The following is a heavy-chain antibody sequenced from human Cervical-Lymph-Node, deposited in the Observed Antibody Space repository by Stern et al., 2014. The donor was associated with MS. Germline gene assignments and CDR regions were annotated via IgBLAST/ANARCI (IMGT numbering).Heavy chain of an antibody. Sequence: VQLVESGAELIRPGESLKISCKGSGFKFSIYWIAWVRQTPGKGLAWMGVIYPGDSEPKYSPSFQGQVTMSAEKSTSTAYLPRRSLNASDTAMYFCARQTTAWASDVWGQGTLVTVSS. CDR2: IYPGDSEP. J-gene: IGHJ4*02. D-gene: IGHD1-14*01. V-gene: IGHV5-51*01. CDR1: GFKFSIYW. CDR3: ARQTTAWASDV.